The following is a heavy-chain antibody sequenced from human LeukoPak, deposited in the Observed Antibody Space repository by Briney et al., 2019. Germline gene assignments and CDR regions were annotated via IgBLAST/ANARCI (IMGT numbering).Heavy chain of an antibody. D-gene: IGHD3-22*01. Sequence: GGSLRLSCAASGFPFSSYAMSWVRQAPGKGLEWVSAISGSGGSTYYADSVKGRFTISRDNSKNTLYLQMNSLRAEGTAVYYCAKDQGVVITSRLAFDIWGQGTMVTVSS. J-gene: IGHJ3*02. CDR2: ISGSGGST. CDR1: GFPFSSYA. CDR3: AKDQGVVITSRLAFDI. V-gene: IGHV3-23*01.